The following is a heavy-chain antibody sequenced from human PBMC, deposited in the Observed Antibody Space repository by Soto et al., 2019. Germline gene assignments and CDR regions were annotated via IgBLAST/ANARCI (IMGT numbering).Heavy chain of an antibody. CDR1: GGSFSGYY. J-gene: IGHJ6*02. D-gene: IGHD3-10*01. Sequence: PSETLSLTCAVYGGSFSGYYWSWIRQPPGKGLEWIGEINHSGSTNYNPSLKSRVTISVDTSKNQFSLKLSSVSAADTAVYYCATGRGVRGVIITTYYYYGQDVWGQGTTVTVSS. V-gene: IGHV4-34*01. CDR3: ATGRGVRGVIITTYYYYGQDV. CDR2: INHSGST.